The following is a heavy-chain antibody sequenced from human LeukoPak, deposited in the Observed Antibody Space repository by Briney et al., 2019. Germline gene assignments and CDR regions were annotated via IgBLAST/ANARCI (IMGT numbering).Heavy chain of an antibody. CDR2: ISGSGGST. CDR3: AKDPGSGWFYYFDY. V-gene: IGHV3-23*01. Sequence: PGGSLRLSCAASGFTFSSCAMSWVRQAPGKGLEWVSAISGSGGSTYYADSVKGRFTISRDNSKNTLYLQMNSLRAEDTAVYYCAKDPGSGWFYYFDYWGQGTLVTVSS. D-gene: IGHD6-19*01. J-gene: IGHJ4*02. CDR1: GFTFSSCA.